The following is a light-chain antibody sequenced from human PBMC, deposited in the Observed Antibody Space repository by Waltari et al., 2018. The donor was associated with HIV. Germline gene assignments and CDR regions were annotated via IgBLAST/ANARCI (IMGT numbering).Light chain of an antibody. CDR3: QAWDSSTDVV. CDR1: DSGDKY. J-gene: IGLJ3*02. V-gene: IGLV3-1*01. CDR2: QNT. Sequence: SYHLTQPPSVSVSPGQTATITCYRDDSGDKYTCWYQQRPGQSPVLVISQNTKRPSGIPERFSGSASGNTATLTISGTQAVDEADYYCQAWDSSTDVVFGGGTKLTVL.